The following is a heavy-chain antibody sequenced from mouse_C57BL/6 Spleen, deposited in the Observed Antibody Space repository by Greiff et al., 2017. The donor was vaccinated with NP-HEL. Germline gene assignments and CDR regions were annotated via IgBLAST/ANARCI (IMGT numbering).Heavy chain of an antibody. V-gene: IGHV10-1*01. D-gene: IGHD2-3*01. CDR3: VRHAPIYDYYAMDY. CDR2: IRSKSNNYAT. J-gene: IGHJ4*01. Sequence: EVKLMESGGGLVQPKGSLKLSCAASGFSFNTYAMNWVRQAPGKGLEWVARIRSKSNNYATYYADSVKDRFTISRDDSESMLYLQMNNLKTEDTAMYYCVRHAPIYDYYAMDYWGQGTSVTVSS. CDR1: GFSFNTYA.